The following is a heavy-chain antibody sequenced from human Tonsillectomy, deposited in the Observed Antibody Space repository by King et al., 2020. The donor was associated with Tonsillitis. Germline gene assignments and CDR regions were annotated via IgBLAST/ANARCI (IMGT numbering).Heavy chain of an antibody. CDR2: IYYSGST. V-gene: IGHV4-39*01. Sequence: QLQESGPGLVKPSETLSLTCTVSGGSISSSTYYWGWIRQPPGKGLEWIGSIYYSGSTYYNPSLKSRVTISVDTSKNQFSLKLSSVTAADTAVYYCARLGGICRLVVEGSRDWFDPWGQGTLVTVSS. CDR3: ARLGGICRLVVEGSRDWFDP. CDR1: GGSISSSTYY. D-gene: IGHD6-19*01. J-gene: IGHJ5*02.